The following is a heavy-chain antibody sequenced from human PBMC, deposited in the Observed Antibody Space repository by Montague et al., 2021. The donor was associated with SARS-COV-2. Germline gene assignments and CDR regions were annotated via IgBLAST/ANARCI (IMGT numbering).Heavy chain of an antibody. CDR1: GGSIRSGSYY. Sequence: SETLSLTCTVSGGSIRSGSYYWSWIRQPAGKGLEWIGRIYSSGSTNYNPSLKSRITMSVDTSKNQFSLKLNSVTAADTAVYYCARGSYGSDAFDIWGQGTLVTVSS. J-gene: IGHJ3*02. D-gene: IGHD5-18*01. V-gene: IGHV4-61*10. CDR2: IYSSGST. CDR3: ARGSYGSDAFDI.